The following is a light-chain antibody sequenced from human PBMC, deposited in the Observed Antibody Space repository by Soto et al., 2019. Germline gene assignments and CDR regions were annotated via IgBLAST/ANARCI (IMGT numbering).Light chain of an antibody. CDR2: EVS. CDR1: QSLLRSDGKTL. Sequence: DLVMTQPAVSLPVTPGQPASIPCKSSQSLLRSDGKTLLYWYLQTTGQPPKLLIYEVSNRFSGVPDRFSGSRSGTDFPLTISRVEAEDFGVYYCMQSFQLPITFGQGTRLEMK. V-gene: IGKV2D-29*01. CDR3: MQSFQLPIT. J-gene: IGKJ5*01.